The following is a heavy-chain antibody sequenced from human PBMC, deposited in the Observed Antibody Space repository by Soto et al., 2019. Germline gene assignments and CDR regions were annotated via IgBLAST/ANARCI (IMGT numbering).Heavy chain of an antibody. D-gene: IGHD3-3*01. CDR1: GYTFTSYG. CDR3: ARGLRDTAEAIFCY. V-gene: IGHV1-18*01. Sequence: GASVKVSCEASGYTFTSYGISWVRLAPGQGLEWMGWISAYNGNTNYAQKLQGRVTMTTDTSTSTAYMELRSLRSDDTAVYYCARGLRDTAEAIFCYWGQGTLVTVSS. J-gene: IGHJ4*02. CDR2: ISAYNGNT.